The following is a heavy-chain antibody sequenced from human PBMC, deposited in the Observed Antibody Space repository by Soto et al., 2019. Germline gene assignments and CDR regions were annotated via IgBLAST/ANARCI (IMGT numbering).Heavy chain of an antibody. D-gene: IGHD5-12*01. J-gene: IGHJ5*02. Sequence: PSETLSLTCTVSGGSISSYYWSWIRQPPGKGLEWIGYIYYSGSTNYNPSLKSRVTISVDTSKNQFSLKLSSVTAADTAVYYCERAKYRGYSGYDWDTWGQGTLVTVSS. CDR1: GGSISSYY. CDR3: ERAKYRGYSGYDWDT. V-gene: IGHV4-59*01. CDR2: IYYSGST.